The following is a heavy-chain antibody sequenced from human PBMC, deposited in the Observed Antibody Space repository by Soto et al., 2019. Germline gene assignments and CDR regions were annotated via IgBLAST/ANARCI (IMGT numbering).Heavy chain of an antibody. V-gene: IGHV4-61*08. J-gene: IGHJ6*02. CDR1: GGSVSSGGYY. CDR2: IYYSGST. CDR3: ARARDGSGSYAGPGRYYYYGMDV. D-gene: IGHD3-10*01. Sequence: QVQLQESGPGLVKPSETLSLTCTVSGGSVSSGGYYWSWIRQPPGKGLEWIGYIYYSGSTNYNPSLKSRVTISVDTSKNQFSLKLSSVTAADTAVYYCARARDGSGSYAGPGRYYYYGMDVWGQGTTVTVSS.